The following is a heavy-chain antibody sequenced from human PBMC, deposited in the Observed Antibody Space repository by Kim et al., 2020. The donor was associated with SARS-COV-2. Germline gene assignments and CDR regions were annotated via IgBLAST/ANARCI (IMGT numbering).Heavy chain of an antibody. CDR1: GGSISSSSYY. D-gene: IGHD3-9*01. CDR2: IYYSGST. CDR3: ASSTSTYYDILTGYFAFDI. Sequence: SETLSLTCTVSGGSISSSSYYWGWIHQPPGKGLEWIGSIYYSGSTYYNPSLKSRVTISVDTSKNQFSLKLSSVTAADTAVYYCASSTSTYYDILTGYFAFDIWGQGTMVTVSS. J-gene: IGHJ3*02. V-gene: IGHV4-39*07.